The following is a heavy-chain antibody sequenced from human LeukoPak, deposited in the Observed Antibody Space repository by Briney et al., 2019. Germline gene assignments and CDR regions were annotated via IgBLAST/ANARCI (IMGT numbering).Heavy chain of an antibody. CDR1: GGTFSSYA. D-gene: IGHD7-27*01. Sequence: ASVKVSCKASGGTFSSYAISWVRQAPGQGLEWMGGIIPIFGTANYAQKFQGRVTITADESTSTAYMELSSLRAEDTAVYFCTSPPWGSQGFWGQGTLVTVSS. CDR2: IIPIFGTA. J-gene: IGHJ4*02. CDR3: TSPPWGSQGF. V-gene: IGHV1-69*13.